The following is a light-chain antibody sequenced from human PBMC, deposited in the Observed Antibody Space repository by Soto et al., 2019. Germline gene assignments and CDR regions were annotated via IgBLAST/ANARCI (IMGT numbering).Light chain of an antibody. CDR3: QQYNSYSCT. CDR1: QSISSW. CDR2: DAS. J-gene: IGKJ2*01. V-gene: IGKV1-5*01. Sequence: DIQMTQSPSTLSASVGDRVTITCRASQSISSWLAWYQQKPGTAPKLLIYDASSLESGVPSSFSGSGSGTEFTLTISSLQPDDFATYYCQQYNSYSCTFGQGTKLEIK.